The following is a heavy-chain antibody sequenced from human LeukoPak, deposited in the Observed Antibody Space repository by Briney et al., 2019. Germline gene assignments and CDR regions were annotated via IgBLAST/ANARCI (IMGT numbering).Heavy chain of an antibody. V-gene: IGHV3-30*18. J-gene: IGHJ4*02. D-gene: IGHD6-19*01. CDR3: AKGYSSGLYKLYHFDF. CDR2: ISYDGSDK. Sequence: PGGSLRLSCAASGFTFSSYGMHWVRQAPGKGLEWVALISYDGSDKGYADSVKGRFTISRDNSRNTLYLQMNSLRAEDTAVYYCAKGYSSGLYKLYHFDFWGQGTLVTVSS. CDR1: GFTFSSYG.